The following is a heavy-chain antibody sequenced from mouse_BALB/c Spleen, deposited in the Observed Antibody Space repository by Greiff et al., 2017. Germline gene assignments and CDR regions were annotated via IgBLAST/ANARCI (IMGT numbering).Heavy chain of an antibody. V-gene: IGHV5-4*02. Sequence: EVQVVESGGGLVKPGGSLKLSCAASGFTFSDYYMYWVRQTPEKRLEWVATISDGGSYTYYPDSVKGRFTISRDNAKNNLYLQMSSLKSEDTAMYYCARGFAYYGTSWFAYWGQGTLVTVSA. D-gene: IGHD1-1*01. J-gene: IGHJ3*01. CDR3: ARGFAYYGTSWFAY. CDR1: GFTFSDYY. CDR2: ISDGGSYT.